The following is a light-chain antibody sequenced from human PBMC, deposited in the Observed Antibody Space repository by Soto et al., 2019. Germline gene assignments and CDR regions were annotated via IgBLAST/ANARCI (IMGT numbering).Light chain of an antibody. Sequence: EMQMTQTPSTLSASVGDRVTINYRASQTVGYWLAWFQQKPGKAPNLLVYGVSNLASGVPSRFSATGSGKEFTLTISSLRPDDIATYYCQQSRDYSWTFGHGTKVEI. CDR1: QTVGYW. CDR3: QQSRDYSWT. J-gene: IGKJ1*01. CDR2: GVS. V-gene: IGKV1-5*03.